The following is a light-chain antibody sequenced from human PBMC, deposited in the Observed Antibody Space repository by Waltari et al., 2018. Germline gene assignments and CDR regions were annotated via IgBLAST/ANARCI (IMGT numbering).Light chain of an antibody. CDR1: QSISNW. CDR3: QQYNTYSS. J-gene: IGKJ2*01. CDR2: KAS. Sequence: DIQMTQSLPSRSDSVGARVTITCRASQSISNWLAWYQQKPGKAPILLIYKASILKSGVPSRFSGSGSGTQFTLTISSLQPGDFATYYCQQYNTYSSFGQGTKLEIK. V-gene: IGKV1-5*03.